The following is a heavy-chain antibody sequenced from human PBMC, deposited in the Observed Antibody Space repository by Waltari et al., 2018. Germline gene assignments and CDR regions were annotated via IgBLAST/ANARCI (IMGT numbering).Heavy chain of an antibody. V-gene: IGHV1-2*06. CDR1: GYY. CDR3: ARSFKLLDY. CDR2: INPNSGGT. J-gene: IGHJ4*02. Sequence: GYYMRWVRQAPGQGLEWMGRINPNSGGTNYAQKFQGRVTMTRDTSISTAYMELSRLRSDDTAVYYCARSFKLLDYWGQGTLVTVSS.